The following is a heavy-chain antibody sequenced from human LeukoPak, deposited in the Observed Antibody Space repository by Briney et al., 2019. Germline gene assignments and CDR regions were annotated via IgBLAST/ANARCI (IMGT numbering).Heavy chain of an antibody. CDR3: ATDSSSWSYFDY. J-gene: IGHJ4*02. CDR1: GGSVSSGSNY. D-gene: IGHD6-13*01. V-gene: IGHV4-61*01. CDR2: IYYSGST. Sequence: KSSETLSLTCTVSGGSVSSGSNYWSWIRQPPGQGLEWIGYIYYSGSTNYNPSLKSRVTISVDTSKNQFSLKLSSVTAADTAVYYCATDSSSWSYFDYWGQGTLVTVSS.